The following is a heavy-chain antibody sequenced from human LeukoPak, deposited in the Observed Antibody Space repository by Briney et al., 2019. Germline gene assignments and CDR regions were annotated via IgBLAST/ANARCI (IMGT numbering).Heavy chain of an antibody. Sequence: SETLSLTCAVYGGSFSGYYWSWIRQPPGKGLEWIGEINHSGSTNYNPSLKSRVTISVDTSKNQFSLKLSSVTAADTAVYYCARERVGQYYDFWSAPYGMDVWGQGTTVTVSS. J-gene: IGHJ6*02. CDR1: GGSFSGYY. CDR2: INHSGST. V-gene: IGHV4-34*01. CDR3: ARERVGQYYDFWSAPYGMDV. D-gene: IGHD3-3*01.